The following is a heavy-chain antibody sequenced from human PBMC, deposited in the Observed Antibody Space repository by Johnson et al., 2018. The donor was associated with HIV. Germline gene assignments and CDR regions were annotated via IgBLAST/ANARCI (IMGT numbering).Heavy chain of an antibody. D-gene: IGHD2-8*02. CDR3: ARGPSQLYWPDVAFDI. CDR1: GFTFSSYW. J-gene: IGHJ3*02. CDR2: IKQDGSEK. Sequence: VQLVESGGGLVQPGGSLRLSCAASGFTFSSYWMGWVRQAPGKGLEWVANIKQDGSEKYYVDSVKGRFTISRDNAKNSLYLQMNSLRAEDKAVYYCARGPSQLYWPDVAFDIWGQGTTVTVSS. V-gene: IGHV3-7*05.